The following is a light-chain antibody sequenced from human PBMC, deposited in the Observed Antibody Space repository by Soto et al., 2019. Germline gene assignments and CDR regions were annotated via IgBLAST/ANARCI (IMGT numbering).Light chain of an antibody. Sequence: DIVMTQSPDSLAVSLGERATINCKSSQSVLYSSNNKNFLAWYQQRPGQPPKLLISWASTRESGVPDRFSGGGSGTDVTLSISSLQAEDVAVYYCQQYYDTPYTFGQGTKLEI. CDR3: QQYYDTPYT. V-gene: IGKV4-1*01. CDR2: WAS. CDR1: QSVLYSSNNKNF. J-gene: IGKJ2*01.